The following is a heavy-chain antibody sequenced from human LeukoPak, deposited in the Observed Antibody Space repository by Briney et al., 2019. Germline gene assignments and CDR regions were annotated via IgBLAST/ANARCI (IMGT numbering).Heavy chain of an antibody. Sequence: GGALRLSCAASGFTFSSYAMSWVRQAPGKGLEWVSAISGSGGSTYYADSVKGRSTISRDNYKNTLYLQTKRLRAEDKAVYYCAKYRFVSSGWVSPHYYYYGMDVWGQGTTVTVSS. CDR2: ISGSGGST. V-gene: IGHV3-23*01. CDR3: AKYRFVSSGWVSPHYYYYGMDV. D-gene: IGHD6-19*01. CDR1: GFTFSSYA. J-gene: IGHJ6*02.